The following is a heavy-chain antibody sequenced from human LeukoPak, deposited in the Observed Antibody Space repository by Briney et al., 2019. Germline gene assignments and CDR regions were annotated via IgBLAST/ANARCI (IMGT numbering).Heavy chain of an antibody. CDR3: AREGYGDYVWFDP. V-gene: IGHV4-34*01. D-gene: IGHD4-17*01. J-gene: IGHJ5*02. CDR2: INHSGST. CDR1: GGSFSGYY. Sequence: NPSETLSLTCAVYGGSFSGYYWSWIRQPPAKGLEWIGEINHSGSTNYNPSLKSRVTISVDTSKNQFSLKLSSVTAADTAVYYCAREGYGDYVWFDPWGQGTLVTVSS.